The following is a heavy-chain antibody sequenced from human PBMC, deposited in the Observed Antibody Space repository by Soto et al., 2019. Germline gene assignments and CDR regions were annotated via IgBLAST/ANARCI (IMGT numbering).Heavy chain of an antibody. D-gene: IGHD1-26*01. CDR2: ISSSSSTI. J-gene: IGHJ3*02. CDR1: GFTFSSYS. CDR3: AKAYSGPFDI. V-gene: IGHV3-48*01. Sequence: GGSLRLSCAASGFTFSSYSMNWVRQAPGKGLEWVSYISSSSSTIYYADSVKGQFTISRDNSKNTLYLQMNSLRAEDTAVYYCAKAYSGPFDIWGQGTMVTVSS.